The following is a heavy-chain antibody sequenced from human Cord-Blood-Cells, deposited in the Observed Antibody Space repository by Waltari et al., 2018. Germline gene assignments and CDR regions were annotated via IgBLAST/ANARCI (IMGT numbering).Heavy chain of an antibody. CDR3: ARFGREAANDY. CDR2: IWYDGSNK. CDR1: GFTFSSYG. V-gene: IGHV3-33*01. Sequence: VQLVESGGGVVQPGRSLRLSCAASGFTFSSYGMHWVRQAPGKGLEWGAVIWYDGSNKYYADSVKGRFTISRDNSKNTLYLQRNSRRAEDTAVYYCARFGREAANDYWGQGTLVTVSS. D-gene: IGHD3-3*01. J-gene: IGHJ4*02.